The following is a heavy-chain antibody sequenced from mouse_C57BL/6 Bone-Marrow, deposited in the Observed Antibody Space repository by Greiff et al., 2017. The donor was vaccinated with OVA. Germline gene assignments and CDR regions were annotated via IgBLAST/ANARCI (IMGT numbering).Heavy chain of an antibody. V-gene: IGHV10-1*01. CDR3: AYYGFAY. Sequence: EVNVVESGGGLVQPKGSLTLSCAASGFSFNTYAMNWVRQAPGKGLEWVARIRSKSNNYATYYADSVKDRFTISRDDSESMLYLQMNNMKTEDTAMYYCAYYGFAYWGQGTLVTVSA. D-gene: IGHD1-1*01. J-gene: IGHJ3*01. CDR1: GFSFNTYA. CDR2: IRSKSNNYAT.